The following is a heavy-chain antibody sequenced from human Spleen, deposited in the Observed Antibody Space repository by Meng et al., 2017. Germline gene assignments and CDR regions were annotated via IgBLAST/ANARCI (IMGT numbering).Heavy chain of an antibody. D-gene: IGHD6-19*01. Sequence: QPQLQESGPGLVKPSHALSLTCSASAGSITTSGYYCGWIREPPGKGLEWVGDIGHSGITYYTPSLKSRVTVSIDTSKSQFSLKLTSVTAADTAVYYCVRSSGWVRTGFDPWGQGTLVTVSS. J-gene: IGHJ5*02. CDR1: AGSITTSGYY. CDR3: VRSSGWVRTGFDP. V-gene: IGHV4-39*01. CDR2: IGHSGIT.